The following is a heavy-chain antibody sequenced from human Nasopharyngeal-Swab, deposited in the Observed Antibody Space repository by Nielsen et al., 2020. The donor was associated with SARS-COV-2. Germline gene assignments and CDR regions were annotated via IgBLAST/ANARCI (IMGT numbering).Heavy chain of an antibody. CDR1: GGSISGSSYY. J-gene: IGHJ4*02. CDR2: IYYRGST. Sequence: SETLSLTCTVSGGSISGSSYYWGWIRQPPVKGLEYIGSIYYRGSTNYNPSLRSRVTISVDTSKNQFSLKLSSVTAADTAVYYCARREGAIFGVVTYFDYWGQGTLVTVSS. V-gene: IGHV4-39*01. D-gene: IGHD3-3*01. CDR3: ARREGAIFGVVTYFDY.